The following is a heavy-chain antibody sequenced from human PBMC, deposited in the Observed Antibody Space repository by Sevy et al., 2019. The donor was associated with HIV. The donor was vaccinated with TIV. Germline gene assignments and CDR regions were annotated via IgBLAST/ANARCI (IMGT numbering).Heavy chain of an antibody. D-gene: IGHD6-13*01. CDR3: AREGDSWLPFDY. CDR2: IRGLNNYT. Sequence: GGSLRLSCAVSGFTFSSYSMNWVRQAPGKGLEWVSSIRGLNNYTYYADSVKGRFTVSRDNAKNSLYLQMNSLRAEDTAVYYCAREGDSWLPFDYWGQGTLVTVSS. V-gene: IGHV3-21*01. CDR1: GFTFSSYS. J-gene: IGHJ4*02.